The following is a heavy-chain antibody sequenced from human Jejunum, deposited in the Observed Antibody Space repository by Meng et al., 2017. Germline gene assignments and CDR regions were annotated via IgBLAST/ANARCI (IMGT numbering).Heavy chain of an antibody. Sequence: EVQLVESGGGLVQPGGSLTLSCVASGFSFSSYWIHWVHQAPGKGLVWVSRIRFDGSYLNYADSVKGRFTISRDNARNTLYLQMNSLTVEDTAVYYCAREAVTAGFDPWGQGTLVTVSS. J-gene: IGHJ5*02. CDR3: AREAVTAGFDP. CDR1: GFSFSSYW. D-gene: IGHD2-21*02. CDR2: IRFDGSYL. V-gene: IGHV3-74*01.